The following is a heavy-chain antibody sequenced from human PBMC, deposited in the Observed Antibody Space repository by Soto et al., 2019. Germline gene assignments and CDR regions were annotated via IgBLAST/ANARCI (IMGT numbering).Heavy chain of an antibody. D-gene: IGHD6-19*01. J-gene: IGHJ4*02. Sequence: GGSLRLSCAASGFTFSSYWMHWVRQALGKGLVWVSRINSDGSSTSYADSVKGRFTISRDNAKNTLYLQMNSLRAEDTAVYYCAKSSGWATNDYWGQGTLVTVSS. CDR1: GFTFSSYW. V-gene: IGHV3-74*01. CDR3: AKSSGWATNDY. CDR2: INSDGSST.